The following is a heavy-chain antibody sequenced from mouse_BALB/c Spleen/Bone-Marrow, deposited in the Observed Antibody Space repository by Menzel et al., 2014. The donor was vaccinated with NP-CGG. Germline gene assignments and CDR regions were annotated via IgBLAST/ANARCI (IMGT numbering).Heavy chain of an antibody. CDR1: GFSLTSYG. Sequence: VMLVESGPGLVAPSQSLSITCTVSGFSLTSYGVHWVRQPPGKGLEWLGVIWADGSTNYNSALMSRLSISKDNSKSLVFLKMNSLQTDDTAMYYCARDYDYVSWFAYWGQGTLVTVSA. CDR3: ARDYDYVSWFAY. D-gene: IGHD2-4*01. V-gene: IGHV2-9*02. J-gene: IGHJ3*01. CDR2: IWADGST.